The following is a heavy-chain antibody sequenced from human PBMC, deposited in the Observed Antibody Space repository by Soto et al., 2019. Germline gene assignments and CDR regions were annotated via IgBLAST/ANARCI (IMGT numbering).Heavy chain of an antibody. CDR3: ARDGEDCSSWFLPFDY. J-gene: IGHJ4*02. Sequence: EVQLVDSGGGLVQPGGSLGLSCAASGFTFSSYSMNCVRQAPGKGLEWVSYISSSSSTIYYADSVQGRFTISRDNAKNSRDRQMNSLRDEDTAVYYCARDGEDCSSWFLPFDYWGQGTLVTVSS. V-gene: IGHV3-48*02. D-gene: IGHD6-13*01. CDR1: GFTFSSYS. CDR2: ISSSSSTI.